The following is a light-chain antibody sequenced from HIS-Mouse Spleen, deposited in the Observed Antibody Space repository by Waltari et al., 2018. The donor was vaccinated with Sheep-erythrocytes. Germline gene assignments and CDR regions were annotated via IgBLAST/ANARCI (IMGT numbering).Light chain of an antibody. CDR1: SSDVGGYNY. V-gene: IGLV2-11*01. CDR2: DVI. CDR3: CSYAGSYTVV. Sequence: QSALTQPRSVSGSPGQSVTISCTGTSSDVGGYNYVSWYQQHPGKAPKLMIYDVINRPSGFPDRFSGAKAGNTASLTISGLQAEDEADYYCCSYAGSYTVVFGGGTKLTVL. J-gene: IGLJ2*01.